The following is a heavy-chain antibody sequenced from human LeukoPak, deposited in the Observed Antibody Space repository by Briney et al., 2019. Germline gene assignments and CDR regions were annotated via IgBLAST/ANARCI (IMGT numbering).Heavy chain of an antibody. CDR1: GFSFSGYG. CDR2: VSYDGSHK. V-gene: IGHV3-30*18. CDR3: AKDRAHYYGTNYYYGMDV. J-gene: IGHJ6*02. Sequence: PGGSLRLSCAASGFSFSGYGMHWVRQAPGKGLEWVAVVSYDGSHKYHANSVKGRCTISRDNSKNMLYLQMNSLRAADTAVYYCAKDRAHYYGTNYYYGMDVWGQGTTVTVSS. D-gene: IGHD3-10*01.